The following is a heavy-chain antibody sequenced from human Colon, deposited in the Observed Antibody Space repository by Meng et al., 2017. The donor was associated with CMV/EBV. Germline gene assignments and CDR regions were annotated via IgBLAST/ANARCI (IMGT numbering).Heavy chain of an antibody. CDR3: ARRKYSSGWYEAFDI. J-gene: IGHJ3*02. CDR1: GIRFSDHG. V-gene: IGHV4-59*11. D-gene: IGHD6-19*01. CDR2: IYYSGST. Sequence: GSLRLSCAASGIRFSDHGMHWVRQAPGKGLEWIGYIYYSGSTNYNPSLKSRVTISVDTSKNQFSLKLSSVTAADTAVYYCARRKYSSGWYEAFDIWGQGTMVTVSS.